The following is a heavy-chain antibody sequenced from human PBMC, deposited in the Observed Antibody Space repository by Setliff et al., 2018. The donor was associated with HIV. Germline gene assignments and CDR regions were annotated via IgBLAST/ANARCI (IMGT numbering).Heavy chain of an antibody. D-gene: IGHD3-22*01. V-gene: IGHV1-18*01. J-gene: IGHJ3*02. CDR3: ARGDYYDSGSYSPGGDVFDI. Sequence: ASVKVSCKASGYTFTTYAINWVRQAPGQGLEDMGWISTYNGHTSYARKFQGRVTMTTDTSTNTAYMELRTLRSDDTAVYYCARGDYYDSGSYSPGGDVFDIWGQGTTGTV. CDR1: GYTFTTYA. CDR2: ISTYNGHT.